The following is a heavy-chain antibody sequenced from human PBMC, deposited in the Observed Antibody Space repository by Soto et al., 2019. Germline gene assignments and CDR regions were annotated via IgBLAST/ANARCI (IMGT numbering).Heavy chain of an antibody. CDR1: GFSLTTSGVA. CDR3: AHRQYSSFDY. D-gene: IGHD6-6*01. CDR2: IYGHDDT. Sequence: QITLRESGPSLVKATQTLTLTCTFSGFSLTTSGVAVGWIRQPPGKALEWLALIYGHDDTRYSPSLKSRVTITKDTSKNQVVLIMTTMDPVDTATYYCAHRQYSSFDYWGQGTLVTVSS. J-gene: IGHJ4*02. V-gene: IGHV2-5*01.